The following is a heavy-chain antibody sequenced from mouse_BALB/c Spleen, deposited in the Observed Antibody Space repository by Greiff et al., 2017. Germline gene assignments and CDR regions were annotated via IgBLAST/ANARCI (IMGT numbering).Heavy chain of an antibody. D-gene: IGHD2-3*01. CDR2: ISYDGSN. CDR3: ARDMMVPNFDY. CDR1: GYSITSGYY. J-gene: IGHJ2*01. V-gene: IGHV3-6*02. Sequence: DVKLQESGPGLVKPSQSLSLTCSVTGYSITSGYYWNWIRQFPGNKLEWMGYISYDGSNNYNPSLKNRISITRDTSKNQFFLKLNSVTTEDTATYYCARDMMVPNFDYWGQGTTLTVSS.